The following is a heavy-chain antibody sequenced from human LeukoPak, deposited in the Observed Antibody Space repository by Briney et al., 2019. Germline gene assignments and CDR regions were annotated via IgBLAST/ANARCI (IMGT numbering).Heavy chain of an antibody. CDR3: ARDLGS. Sequence: PGGSLRLSCVASGFTFGKYWMSWVRQAPGKGLEWVANIKLDGSEKNYVDSVKGRFTISRDNTKNSLYLQMNSLRAEDTAVYYCARDLGSWGQGTLVTVSS. CDR1: GFTFGKYW. V-gene: IGHV3-7*01. CDR2: IKLDGSEK. D-gene: IGHD3-16*01. J-gene: IGHJ4*02.